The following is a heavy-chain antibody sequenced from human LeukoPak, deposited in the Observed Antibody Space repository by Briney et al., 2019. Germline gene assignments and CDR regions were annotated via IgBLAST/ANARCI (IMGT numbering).Heavy chain of an antibody. Sequence: SETLSLTCTVSGGSISSSSYYWGWIRKPPGKGLEWIGSIYYSGSTYYNPSLKSRVTISVDTSKNQFSLKLSSVTAADTAVYYCARHPSHHYYDSSGYYGYYFDYWGQGTLVTVSS. CDR2: IYYSGST. J-gene: IGHJ4*02. CDR1: GGSISSSSYY. D-gene: IGHD3-22*01. CDR3: ARHPSHHYYDSSGYYGYYFDY. V-gene: IGHV4-39*01.